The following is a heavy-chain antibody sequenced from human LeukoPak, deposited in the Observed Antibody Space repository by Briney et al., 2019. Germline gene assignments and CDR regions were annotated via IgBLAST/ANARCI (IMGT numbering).Heavy chain of an antibody. CDR3: ARETLHYDSSGYYDY. CDR2: IYTSGST. V-gene: IGHV4-61*02. Sequence: SETLSLTCTVSGGSISSGSYYWSWIRQPAGKGLEWIGRIYTSGSTNYNPSLKSRVTISVDTSKNQFSLKLSSVTAADTAVYYCARETLHYDSSGYYDYWGQGTLVTVSS. CDR1: GGSISSGSYY. D-gene: IGHD3-22*01. J-gene: IGHJ4*02.